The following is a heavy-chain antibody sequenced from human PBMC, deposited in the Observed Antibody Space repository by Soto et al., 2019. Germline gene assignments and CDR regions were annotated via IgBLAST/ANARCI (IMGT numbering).Heavy chain of an antibody. CDR1: GFTFSSYA. CDR3: ARSGSYSWLPY. J-gene: IGHJ4*02. CDR2: VSPSGGGS. V-gene: IGHV3-23*01. Sequence: GGSLRLSCAASGFTFSSYALSWVRQAPGKGLEWVSSVSPSGGGSYYADSVKGRFTISRDNSKNTVYLQMNGLKAEDSALYYCARSGSYSWLPYWGQVTLVTVSS. D-gene: IGHD1-26*01.